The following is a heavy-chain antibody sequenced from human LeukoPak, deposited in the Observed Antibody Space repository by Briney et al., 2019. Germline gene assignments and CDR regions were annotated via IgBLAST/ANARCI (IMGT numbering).Heavy chain of an antibody. D-gene: IGHD1-26*01. CDR3: ARDLDENDWEGFFDN. CDR1: GFTFINYG. Sequence: GGSLRLSCAASGFTFINYGMHWVRQAPGEGLEWVAAISKDGSRKSYADSVKGRLTVSRDNSKNMLYLQMSSLRPEDTAVYYCARDLDENDWEGFFDNWGQGTLVTVSS. CDR2: ISKDGSRK. V-gene: IGHV3-30*04. J-gene: IGHJ4*02.